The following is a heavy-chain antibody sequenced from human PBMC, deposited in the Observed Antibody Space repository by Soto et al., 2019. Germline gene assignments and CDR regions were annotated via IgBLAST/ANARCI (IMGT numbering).Heavy chain of an antibody. V-gene: IGHV4-39*01. CDR1: GGSISSSSYY. CDR2: IYYSGST. Sequence: PSETVSLTCTVSGGSISSSSYYWGWIRQPPGKGLEWIGSIYYSGSTYYNPSLKSRVTISVDTSKNQFSLKLSSVTAADTAVYYCARKGLLWFGELVSFDYWGQGTLVTVSS. J-gene: IGHJ4*02. D-gene: IGHD3-10*01. CDR3: ARKGLLWFGELVSFDY.